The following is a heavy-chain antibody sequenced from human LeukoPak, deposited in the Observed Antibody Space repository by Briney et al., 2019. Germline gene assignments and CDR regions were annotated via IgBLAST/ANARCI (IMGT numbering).Heavy chain of an antibody. D-gene: IGHD6-13*01. J-gene: IGHJ5*02. CDR1: GYSFTSYW. CDR2: IYPGDSDT. Sequence: GESLKISCKGSGYSFTSYWIGWVRQMPGKGLEWTGIIYPGDSDTRYSPSFQGQVTISADKSISTAYLQWSSLKASDTAMYYCARHLSEYSSSPNKGFDPWGQGTLVTVSS. V-gene: IGHV5-51*01. CDR3: ARHLSEYSSSPNKGFDP.